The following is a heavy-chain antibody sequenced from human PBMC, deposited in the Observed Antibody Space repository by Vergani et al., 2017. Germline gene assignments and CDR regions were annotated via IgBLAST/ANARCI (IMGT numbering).Heavy chain of an antibody. CDR3: AEDQVVQLWLSYYYYYMDV. CDR1: GFTFSSYA. V-gene: IGHV3-23*01. CDR2: ISGSGGST. Sequence: EVQLLESGGGLVQPGGSLRLSCAASGFTFSSYAMSWVRQAPGKGLEWVSAISGSGGSTYYADSVKGRFTISRDNSKNTLYLQMNSPRAEDTAVYYCAEDQVVQLWLSYYYYYMDVWGKGTTVTVSS. D-gene: IGHD5-18*01. J-gene: IGHJ6*03.